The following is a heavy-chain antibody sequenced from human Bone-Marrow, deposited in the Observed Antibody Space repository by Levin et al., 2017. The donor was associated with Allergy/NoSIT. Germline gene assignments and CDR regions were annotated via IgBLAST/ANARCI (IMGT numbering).Heavy chain of an antibody. CDR1: EGSLSGDH. Sequence: ESLKISCAVYEGSLSGDHWSWIRQPPGKGLEWIGEINPTGGTNYNPSLKSRVTMSIDTSKNQFSLKLSSVTAADTAVYYCARVPTWLVGAFDIWGQGTMATVSS. J-gene: IGHJ3*02. CDR2: INPTGGT. D-gene: IGHD6-6*01. V-gene: IGHV4-34*01. CDR3: ARVPTWLVGAFDI.